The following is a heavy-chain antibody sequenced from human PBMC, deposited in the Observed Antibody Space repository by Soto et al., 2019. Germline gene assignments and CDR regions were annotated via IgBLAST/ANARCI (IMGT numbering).Heavy chain of an antibody. V-gene: IGHV4-31*03. D-gene: IGHD6-13*01. J-gene: IGHJ4*02. CDR3: ARVQPIAAAGTGDY. CDR1: GGSISSGGYY. CDR2: IYYSGST. Sequence: QVQLQESGPGLVKPSQTLSLTCTVSGGSISSGGYYWSWIRQHPGKGLEWIGYIYYSGSTYYNPSLKGRVTXXVXTXXNPFSLKLSSVTAADTAVYYCARVQPIAAAGTGDYWGQGTLVTVSS.